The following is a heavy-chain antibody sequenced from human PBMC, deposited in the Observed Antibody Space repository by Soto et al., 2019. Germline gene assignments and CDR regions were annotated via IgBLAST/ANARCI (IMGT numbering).Heavy chain of an antibody. D-gene: IGHD2-2*02. CDR3: ARARFQVLYGKPYFDS. J-gene: IGHJ4*02. V-gene: IGHV4-31*03. Sequence: SETLSLTCTVSGGSITTGGSYWSWIRQHPGRGLEWIGNIYHSGNTYYNPSLKSRLTISVDTSKNHFSLMVDSVTAADTAVYYCARARFQVLYGKPYFDSWGQGTLVTVSS. CDR1: GGSITTGGSY. CDR2: IYHSGNT.